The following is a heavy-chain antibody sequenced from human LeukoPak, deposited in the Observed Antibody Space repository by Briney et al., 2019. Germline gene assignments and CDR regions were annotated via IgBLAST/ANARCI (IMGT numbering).Heavy chain of an antibody. V-gene: IGHV3-74*01. CDR2: INSDGYST. J-gene: IGHJ4*02. CDR3: AREVYSSGSYDY. CDR1: GFTFSGYW. D-gene: IGHD3-22*01. Sequence: GGSLRLSCAASGFTFSGYWMHWVRQAPGKGLVWVSRINSDGYSTAYADSVKGRFTISRDNAKNSLYLQMSSLRAEDTAVYYCAREVYSSGSYDYWGQGTLVTVSS.